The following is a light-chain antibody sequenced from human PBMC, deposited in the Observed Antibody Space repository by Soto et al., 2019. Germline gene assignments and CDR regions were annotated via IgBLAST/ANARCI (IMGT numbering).Light chain of an antibody. Sequence: IVLTQSRGTRSLSPGERATVSYRASQSVSSSYLAWYQQKTGQAPRILIYGESSRATGIPDRLSGSGPGTDFTLTISRLEPEDFAAYSCQKYGSPPTTCGQGTRLEIK. J-gene: IGKJ5*01. CDR2: GES. CDR1: QSVSSSY. V-gene: IGKV3-20*01. CDR3: QKYGSPPTT.